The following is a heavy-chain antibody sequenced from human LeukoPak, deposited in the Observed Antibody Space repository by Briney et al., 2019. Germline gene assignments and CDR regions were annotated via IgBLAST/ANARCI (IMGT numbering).Heavy chain of an antibody. D-gene: IGHD2-2*01. CDR1: GFTFTSYA. CDR3: ARDPTFVPAATVTPNWFDP. Sequence: PGGSLRLSCAAYGFTFTSYAMSWVRQAPGKGLEWVSAISASGDSTYYADSVKGRFTISRDNSKNTLYLQMNSLRAEDTAVYYCARDPTFVPAATVTPNWFDPWGQGTLVTVSS. CDR2: ISASGDST. V-gene: IGHV3-23*01. J-gene: IGHJ5*02.